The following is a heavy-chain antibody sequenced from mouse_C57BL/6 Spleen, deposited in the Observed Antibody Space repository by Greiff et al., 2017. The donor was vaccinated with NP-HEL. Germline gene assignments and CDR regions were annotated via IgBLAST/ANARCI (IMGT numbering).Heavy chain of an antibody. Sequence: QVQLQQSGAELVKPGASVKISCKASGYAFSSYWMNWVKQRPGKGLEWIGQIYPGDGDTNYNGKFKGKATLTADKSSSTAYMQLSSLTSEDSAVYFCARVWYGSSYEDWYFDVWGTGTTVTVSS. CDR1: GYAFSSYW. J-gene: IGHJ1*03. D-gene: IGHD1-1*01. V-gene: IGHV1-80*01. CDR3: ARVWYGSSYEDWYFDV. CDR2: IYPGDGDT.